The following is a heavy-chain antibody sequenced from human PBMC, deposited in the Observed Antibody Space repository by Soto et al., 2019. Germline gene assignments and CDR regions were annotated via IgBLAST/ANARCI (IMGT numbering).Heavy chain of an antibody. CDR1: GGSISNYY. D-gene: IGHD1-26*01. CDR2: IFYSGST. CDR3: ARDGTVSGSATHWFDP. V-gene: IGHV4-59*01. J-gene: IGHJ5*02. Sequence: SETLSLTCTVSGGSISNYYWSWIRQPPGKGLEWIGCIFYSGSTNYSPSLRSRVTISVDTSKNQFSLELSSVTAADTAVYYCARDGTVSGSATHWFDPWGQGTLVTAPQ.